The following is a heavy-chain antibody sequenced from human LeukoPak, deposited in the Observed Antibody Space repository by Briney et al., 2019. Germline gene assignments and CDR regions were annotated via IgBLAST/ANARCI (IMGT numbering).Heavy chain of an antibody. Sequence: ASVKVSCKASGYTFTSYGISWVRQAPGQGLEWMGWISAYNGNTNYAQKLQGRVTMTTDTSTSTAYMELRSLRSDDTAVYYCARDLYCSSTSCNGWFDPWGQGTLVTVSS. J-gene: IGHJ5*02. CDR3: ARDLYCSSTSCNGWFDP. V-gene: IGHV1-18*01. CDR2: ISAYNGNT. D-gene: IGHD2-2*01. CDR1: GYTFTSYG.